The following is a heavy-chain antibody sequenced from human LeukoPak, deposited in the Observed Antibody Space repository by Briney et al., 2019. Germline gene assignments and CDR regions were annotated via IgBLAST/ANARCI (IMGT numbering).Heavy chain of an antibody. CDR1: GFTLSSYA. V-gene: IGHV3-30*04. J-gene: IGHJ6*02. CDR2: ISYDGSNK. D-gene: IGHD6-19*01. Sequence: PGGSLRLSCAASGFTLSSYAMHWVRQAPGKGLEWVAVISYDGSNKYYADSVKGRFTISRDNSKNTLYLQMNSLRAEDTAVYYCARDRSSGWYLPGYYYYYGMDVWGQGTTVTVSS. CDR3: ARDRSSGWYLPGYYYYYGMDV.